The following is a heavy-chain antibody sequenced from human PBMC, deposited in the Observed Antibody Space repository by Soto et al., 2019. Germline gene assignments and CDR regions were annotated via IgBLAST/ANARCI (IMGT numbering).Heavy chain of an antibody. Sequence: GGSLRLSCAASGFTFSSYAMHWVRQAPGKGLEWVAVISYDGSNKYYADSVKGRFTISRDNSKNTLYLQMNSLRAEDTAVYYCARDRPEGYYDSSGYYFGAFDIWGQGTMVTVSS. CDR2: ISYDGSNK. CDR1: GFTFSSYA. D-gene: IGHD3-22*01. CDR3: ARDRPEGYYDSSGYYFGAFDI. J-gene: IGHJ3*02. V-gene: IGHV3-30-3*01.